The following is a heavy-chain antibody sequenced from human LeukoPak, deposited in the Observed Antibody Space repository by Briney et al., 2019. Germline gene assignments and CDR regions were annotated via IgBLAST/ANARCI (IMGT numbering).Heavy chain of an antibody. CDR1: GFTFSNAW. Sequence: GGSLRLSCAASGFTFSNAWMSWVRQAPGKGLEWVGRIKSKTDGGTTDYAAPVKGRFTISRDDSKNTLYLQMNSLKTEDTAVYYCTTGLLVPAAMPTDGFDYWGQGTLVTVSS. D-gene: IGHD2-2*01. V-gene: IGHV3-15*01. CDR3: TTGLLVPAAMPTDGFDY. J-gene: IGHJ4*02. CDR2: IKSKTDGGTT.